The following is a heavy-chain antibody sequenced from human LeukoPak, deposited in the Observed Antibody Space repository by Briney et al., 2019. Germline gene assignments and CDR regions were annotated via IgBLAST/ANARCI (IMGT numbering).Heavy chain of an antibody. V-gene: IGHV4-34*01. CDR3: ARRGGYYYGSGSYRNWFYP. CDR2: INHSGST. J-gene: IGHJ5*02. D-gene: IGHD3-10*01. Sequence: SETLSLTCAVYGGSFSGYYWSWIRQPPGKGLEWIGEINHSGSTNYNPSLKSRVTISVDTSKNQFSLKLSSVTAADTAVYYCARRGGYYYGSGSYRNWFYPWGQGTLVTVSS. CDR1: GGSFSGYY.